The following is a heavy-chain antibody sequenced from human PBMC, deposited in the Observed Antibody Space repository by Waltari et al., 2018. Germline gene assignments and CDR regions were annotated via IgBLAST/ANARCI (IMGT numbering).Heavy chain of an antibody. CDR3: VIPDGRFHGLDY. V-gene: IGHV1-18*01. D-gene: IGHD3-3*01. Sequence: QVQLVQSGSEVKKPGASVKVSCKTSGYRFSDYGIDWVRQAPGQGLEWMALTTLSTGETKYVQKLQDRATIITDTSTRTLYMELRNLRSDDTAVYYCVIPDGRFHGLDYWGQGSLVTVSS. CDR1: GYRFSDYG. J-gene: IGHJ4*02. CDR2: TTLSTGET.